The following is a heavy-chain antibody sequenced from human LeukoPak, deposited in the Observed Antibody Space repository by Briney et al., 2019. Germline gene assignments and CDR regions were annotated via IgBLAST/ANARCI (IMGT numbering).Heavy chain of an antibody. CDR1: GFTVSSNY. Sequence: GGSLRLSCAASGFTVSSNYMSWVRQAPGKGLEWVSVIYSGGSTYYADSVKGRFTISRDNSKNTLYLQMNSLRAEDTAVYYCARDKSFVAGTGFENWGQGTLVTVSS. CDR3: ARDKSFVAGTGFEN. J-gene: IGHJ4*02. CDR2: IYSGGST. V-gene: IGHV3-53*01. D-gene: IGHD6-19*01.